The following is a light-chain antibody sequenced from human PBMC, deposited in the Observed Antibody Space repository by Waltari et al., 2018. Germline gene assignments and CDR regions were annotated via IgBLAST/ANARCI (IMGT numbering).Light chain of an antibody. CDR3: MQAKFWPWT. Sequence: VMTQSPLTLPVTPGQPASISCRSAQGLVHTDGSTYVGWYQQRPGQSPRRLIYQVSKRDSGVPDRFRGSGSGTDFTLEISRVEADDVGFYYCMQAKFWPWTFGQGTEVEIK. CDR1: QGLVHTDGSTY. V-gene: IGKV2-30*02. J-gene: IGKJ1*01. CDR2: QVS.